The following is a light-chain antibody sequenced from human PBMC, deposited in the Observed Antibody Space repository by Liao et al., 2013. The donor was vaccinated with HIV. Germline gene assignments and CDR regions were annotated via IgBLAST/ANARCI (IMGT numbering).Light chain of an antibody. CDR3: QAWDSSADVV. Sequence: SYEMTQPPSVSVSPGQTATITCSGDKLGDKFASWYQQKPGQSPVLVIYQDVKRPSGIPERFSGSNSGRTATLTISGTQTMDEADYFCQAWDSSADVVFGGGTKLTVL. CDR1: KLGDKF. J-gene: IGLJ2*01. V-gene: IGLV3-1*01. CDR2: QDV.